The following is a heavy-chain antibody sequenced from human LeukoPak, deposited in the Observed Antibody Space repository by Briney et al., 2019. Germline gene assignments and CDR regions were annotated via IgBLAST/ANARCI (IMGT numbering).Heavy chain of an antibody. J-gene: IGHJ3*02. V-gene: IGHV3-23*01. D-gene: IGHD1-1*01. CDR3: ARWTNFHAFDI. Sequence: GGSLRLSCAASGFTFSSYALSWVRQAPGKGLEWVSAISGSSSTTFYADSVKGRFTISRDDSKNTVYLQMNSLRAEDTAVYYCARWTNFHAFDIWGQGTLVTVSS. CDR1: GFTFSSYA. CDR2: ISGSSSTT.